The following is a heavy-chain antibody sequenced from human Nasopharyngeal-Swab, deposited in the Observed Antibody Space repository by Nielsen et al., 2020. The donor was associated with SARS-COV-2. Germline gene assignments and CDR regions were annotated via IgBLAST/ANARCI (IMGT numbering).Heavy chain of an antibody. CDR2: IYTSGST. V-gene: IGHV4-61*02. J-gene: IGHJ6*02. D-gene: IGHD3-10*01. CDR1: GGSISSGNYY. Sequence: SETLSLTCTVSGGSISSGNYYWAWIRQPAGKGLERIGRIYTSGSTNYNPSLKSRVTMSVDTSKNQFSLKLSSVTAADTAVYYCARDQKLWFGESADYYYYGMDVWGQGTTVTVSS. CDR3: ARDQKLWFGESADYYYYGMDV.